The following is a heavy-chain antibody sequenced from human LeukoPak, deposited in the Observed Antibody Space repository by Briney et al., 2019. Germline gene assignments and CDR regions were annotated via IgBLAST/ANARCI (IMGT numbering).Heavy chain of an antibody. Sequence: HPGGSLRLSCAASGFTFSSYGIHWVRQAPGKGLEWVAFISYDGSNKDYADSVKGRFTISRDNSKNTLYLQMNSLRSEDTAVYHCAKDYDYGDYATDYWSQGTLVTVSS. V-gene: IGHV3-30*18. CDR1: GFTFSSYG. D-gene: IGHD4-17*01. CDR3: AKDYDYGDYATDY. J-gene: IGHJ4*02. CDR2: ISYDGSNK.